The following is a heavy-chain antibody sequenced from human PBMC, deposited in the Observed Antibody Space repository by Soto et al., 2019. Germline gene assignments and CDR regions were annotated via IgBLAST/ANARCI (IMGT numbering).Heavy chain of an antibody. J-gene: IGHJ5*02. Sequence: QVQLVQSGAEVKKPGASVKVSCKASGYTITSYGISWVRQAPGQGLEWMGWISAYNGNTNYAQKLQGRVTMTTDTSTSTAYMELRSLRSGDTAVYYCARVPGGPFKPQLVGNWFDPWGQGTLVPVSS. CDR2: ISAYNGNT. CDR1: GYTITSYG. CDR3: ARVPGGPFKPQLVGNWFDP. D-gene: IGHD6-13*01. V-gene: IGHV1-18*01.